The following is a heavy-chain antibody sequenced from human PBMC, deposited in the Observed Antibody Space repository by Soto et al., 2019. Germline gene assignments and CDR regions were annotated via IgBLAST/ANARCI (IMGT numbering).Heavy chain of an antibody. Sequence: EVRLVESGGGLVQPGESLRLSCAASGFTFSTYAMSWVRQAPGKRLEWVSDISGASDNIMYPASVKGRFTISRVNAKNTVYLQMNSLSAEDTAIYYCAKRAGTYGSAFDMWGQGTMVTVSS. D-gene: IGHD1-26*01. J-gene: IGHJ3*02. CDR2: ISGASDNI. CDR1: GFTFSTYA. V-gene: IGHV3-23*04. CDR3: AKRAGTYGSAFDM.